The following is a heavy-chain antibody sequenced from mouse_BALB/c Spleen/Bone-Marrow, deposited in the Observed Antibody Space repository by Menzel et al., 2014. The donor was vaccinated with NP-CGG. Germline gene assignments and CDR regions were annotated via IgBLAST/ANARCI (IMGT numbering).Heavy chain of an antibody. CDR2: IYPGSGSS. CDR1: GYTFTDYV. Sequence: VQLQQSGPELVKPGASVKMSCKASGYTFTDYVTNWVNQRTGQGLEWIGEIYPGSGSSYYNEKFKGKATLTADKSSNTAYMQLSSLTSEDSAVCFCVRGPWFAYWGQGTLVTVSA. J-gene: IGHJ3*01. V-gene: IGHV1-77*01. CDR3: VRGPWFAY.